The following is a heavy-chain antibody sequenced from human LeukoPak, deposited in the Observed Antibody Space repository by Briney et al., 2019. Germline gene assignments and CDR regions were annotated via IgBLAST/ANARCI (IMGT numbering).Heavy chain of an antibody. J-gene: IGHJ3*01. CDR2: VYYSGSS. CDR1: GASISRSRYF. D-gene: IGHD2-15*01. V-gene: IGHV4-39*07. Sequence: SETLSLTCNVSGASISRSRYFWGWIRQPPGKGLEWIGTVYYSGSSDYNPSLKSRVTMSVDKSKNQFSLKLYSVTAADTAIYYCVRDRTPQTRDSFFLWGQGTMVTVSS. CDR3: VRDRTPQTRDSFFL.